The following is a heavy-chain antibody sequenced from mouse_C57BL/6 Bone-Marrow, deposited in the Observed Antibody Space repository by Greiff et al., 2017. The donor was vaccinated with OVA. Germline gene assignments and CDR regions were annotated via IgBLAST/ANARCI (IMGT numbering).Heavy chain of an antibody. CDR2: IDPEDGET. CDR1: GFNIKDYY. V-gene: IGHV14-2*01. D-gene: IGHD4-1*01. Sequence: EVQLQESGAELVKPGASVKLSCTASGFNIKDYYMHWVKQRTEQGLEWIGRIDPEDGETKYAPKFQGTATITAATSSNTAYLQLSSLTSEDTAVDYCARGEELGRRRFAYWGQGTLVTVSA. CDR3: ARGEELGRRRFAY. J-gene: IGHJ3*01.